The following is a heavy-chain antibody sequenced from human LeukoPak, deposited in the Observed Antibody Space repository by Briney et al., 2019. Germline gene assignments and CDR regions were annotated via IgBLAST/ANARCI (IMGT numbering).Heavy chain of an antibody. V-gene: IGHV6-1*01. J-gene: IGHJ3*01. CDR3: ARGVNAAFDV. Sequence: SETLSLTCTVSGDSISSYYWNWIRQSPSRGLEWLGRTYYRSKWYRDYAVSMRSRMIINPDTSKNQVSLRLNSVTPEDTAVYYCARGVNAAFDVWGQGTVVTVSS. D-gene: IGHD2-8*01. CDR1: GDSISSYY. CDR2: TYYRSKWYR.